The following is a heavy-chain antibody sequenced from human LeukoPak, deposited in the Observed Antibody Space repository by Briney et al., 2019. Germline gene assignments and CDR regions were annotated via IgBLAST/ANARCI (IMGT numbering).Heavy chain of an antibody. CDR1: GGTFSSYA. CDR3: ARDGPLNYDSSGYYGYYYGMDV. D-gene: IGHD3-22*01. Sequence: GSSVKVSYKASGGTFSSYAISWVRQAPGQGLEWMGRIIPILGIANYAQKFQGRVTITADKSTSTAYMELSSLRSEDTAVYYCARDGPLNYDSSGYYGYYYGMDVWGQGTTVTVSS. V-gene: IGHV1-69*04. J-gene: IGHJ6*02. CDR2: IIPILGIA.